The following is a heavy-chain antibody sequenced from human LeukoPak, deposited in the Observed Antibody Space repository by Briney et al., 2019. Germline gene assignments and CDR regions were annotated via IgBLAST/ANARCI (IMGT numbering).Heavy chain of an antibody. J-gene: IGHJ4*02. CDR1: GGSISSSSYY. D-gene: IGHD5-18*01. V-gene: IGHV4-39*07. CDR3: ARVGRLWSFDY. CDR2: IYHSGST. Sequence: PSETLSLTCTVSGGSISSSSYYWGWIRQPPGKGLEWIGYIYHSGSTYYNPSLKSRVTISVDRSKNQFSLKLSSVTAADTAVYYCARVGRLWSFDYWGQGTLVTVSS.